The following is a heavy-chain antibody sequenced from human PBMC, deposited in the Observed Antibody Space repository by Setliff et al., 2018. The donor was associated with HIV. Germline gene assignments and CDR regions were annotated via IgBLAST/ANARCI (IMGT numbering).Heavy chain of an antibody. D-gene: IGHD2-15*01. J-gene: IGHJ6*02. CDR3: ARKLLTRPNYYGMDV. CDR1: GFTFSSYW. Sequence: GGSLRLSCAASGFTFSSYWMHWVRQAPGKGLVWVSRINSDGSSTSYADSVKGRFTIPRDNAKNSLYLQMNSLRAEDTAVYYCARKLLTRPNYYGMDVWGQGTTVTVSS. CDR2: INSDGSST. V-gene: IGHV3-74*01.